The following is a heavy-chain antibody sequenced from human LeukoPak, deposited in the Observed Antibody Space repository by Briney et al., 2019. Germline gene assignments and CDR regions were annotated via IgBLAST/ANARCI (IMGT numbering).Heavy chain of an antibody. V-gene: IGHV3-49*04. J-gene: IGHJ4*02. CDR1: GFTFGDYA. Sequence: HAGGSLRLSCTASGFTFGDYAMSWVRQAPGKGLEGVGFIRSKGYGGTKEYAASVKGRFTISRDNSKSIAYLQMNSLKTEDTAVCYCTRVQAGDPDFDYWGQGTLVTVSS. CDR3: TRVQAGDPDFDY. D-gene: IGHD7-27*01. CDR2: IRSKGYGGTK.